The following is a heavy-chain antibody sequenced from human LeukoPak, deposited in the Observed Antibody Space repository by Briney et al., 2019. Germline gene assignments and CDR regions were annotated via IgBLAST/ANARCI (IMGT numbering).Heavy chain of an antibody. Sequence: PSETLSLTCAVYGGSFSGYYWSWIRQPPGKGLEWIGEINHSGSTNYNPSLESRVTISVDTSKNQFSLKLSSVTAADTAVYYCARVLRFPYYYYYNMDVWGKGTTVTVSS. D-gene: IGHD3-3*01. CDR3: ARVLRFPYYYYYNMDV. CDR1: GGSFSGYY. J-gene: IGHJ6*03. CDR2: INHSGST. V-gene: IGHV4-34*01.